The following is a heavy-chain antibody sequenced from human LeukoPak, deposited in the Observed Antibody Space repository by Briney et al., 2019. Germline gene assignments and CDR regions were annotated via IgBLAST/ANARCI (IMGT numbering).Heavy chain of an antibody. Sequence: ASVKVSCKASGYTFTSYYMHWVRQATGQGLEWMGWMNPNSGNTGYAQKFQGRVTITADESTSTAYMELSRLRSDDTAVYYCARARRPGRAATDSRRGLVDYWGQGTLVTVSS. J-gene: IGHJ4*02. CDR2: MNPNSGNT. D-gene: IGHD2-15*01. V-gene: IGHV1-8*03. CDR3: ARARRPGRAATDSRRGLVDY. CDR1: GYTFTSYY.